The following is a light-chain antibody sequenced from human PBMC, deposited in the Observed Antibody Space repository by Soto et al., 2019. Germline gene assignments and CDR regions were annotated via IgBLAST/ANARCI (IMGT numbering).Light chain of an antibody. V-gene: IGLV2-14*01. J-gene: IGLJ3*02. Sequence: QSVLTQPASVSGSPGQSITISCTGTSSDVGGYNYVSWYQQHPGKAPKLMIYDVSNRPSGVSNRFSGSKSGNTASLTISGLQAEDEADYYCSSYTSSSTPYSFGGGTKLTVL. CDR3: SSYTSSSTPYS. CDR2: DVS. CDR1: SSDVGGYNY.